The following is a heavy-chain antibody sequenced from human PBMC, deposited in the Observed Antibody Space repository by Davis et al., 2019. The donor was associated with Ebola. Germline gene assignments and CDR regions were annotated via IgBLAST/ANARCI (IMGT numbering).Heavy chain of an antibody. CDR3: ARRGSSSSHCDY. CDR1: GYTLTSYY. D-gene: IGHD6-6*01. J-gene: IGHJ4*02. CDR2: IDPRSGNT. V-gene: IGHV1-46*01. Sequence: ASVKVSCKTSGYTLTSYYMHWVRQAPGQGLEWMGIIDPRSGNTNYAQKFQGRVTMTRDTSTNTVYMELSSLTSDDTAVYYCARRGSSSSHCDYWGQGTLVTVSS.